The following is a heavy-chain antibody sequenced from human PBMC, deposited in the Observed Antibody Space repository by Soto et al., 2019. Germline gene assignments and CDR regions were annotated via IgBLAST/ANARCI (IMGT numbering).Heavy chain of an antibody. V-gene: IGHV4-31*03. Sequence: PSETLSLTCTVSGGSISSGGYYWSWIRQHPGKGLEWIGYIYYSGSTYYNPSLKSRVTISVDTSKNQFSLKLSSVTAADTAVYYCARXQYGDYYYYYYMDVWGKGTTVTVS. CDR1: GGSISSGGYY. J-gene: IGHJ6*03. CDR2: IYYSGST. CDR3: ARXQYGDYYYYYYMDV. D-gene: IGHD4-17*01.